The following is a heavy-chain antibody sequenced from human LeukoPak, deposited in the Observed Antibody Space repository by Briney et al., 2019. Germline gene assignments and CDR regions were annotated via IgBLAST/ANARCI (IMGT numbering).Heavy chain of an antibody. D-gene: IGHD2-21*01. V-gene: IGHV4-34*12. J-gene: IGHJ6*03. CDR1: GGSFSGYY. CDR3: ARVGYYPDYYMDV. Sequence: SETLSLTCAVYGGSFSGYYWSWIPQPPGKGLELIGTIFHSGSTYYNPSLKSRITISVDTSRNQFSLRLSSVTAADTAVYYCARVGYYPDYYMDVWGKGTTVTVSS. CDR2: IFHSGST.